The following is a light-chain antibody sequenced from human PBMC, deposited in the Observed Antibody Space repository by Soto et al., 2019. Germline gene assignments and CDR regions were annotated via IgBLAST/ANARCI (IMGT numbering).Light chain of an antibody. Sequence: DIQMTPSPSSLSASVVDRVTITCRASQSISSYLNWYQQKPGKAPKLLIYAASSLQSGVPSRFSGSGSGTDFTLTISSLQPEDFATYYCQQSYSTPPTFGGGTKVDI. J-gene: IGKJ4*01. CDR2: AAS. CDR3: QQSYSTPPT. CDR1: QSISSY. V-gene: IGKV1-39*01.